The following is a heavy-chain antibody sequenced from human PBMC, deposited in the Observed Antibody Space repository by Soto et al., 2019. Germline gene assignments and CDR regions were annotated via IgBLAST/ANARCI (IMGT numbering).Heavy chain of an antibody. V-gene: IGHV1-58*01. J-gene: IGHJ6*02. CDR1: GFTFTSSA. D-gene: IGHD1-26*01. CDR2: IVVGSGNT. Sequence: SVKVSCKASGFTFTSSAVQWVRQARGQRLEWIGWIVVGSGNTNYAQKFKERVTITRDMSTSTAYMELSSLRSEDTAVYYCAADRSWYSRSYYGVYYGMDVWG. CDR3: AADRSWYSRSYYGVYYGMDV.